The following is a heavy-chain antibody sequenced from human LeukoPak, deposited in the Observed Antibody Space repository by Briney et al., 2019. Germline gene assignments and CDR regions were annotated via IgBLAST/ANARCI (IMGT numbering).Heavy chain of an antibody. CDR1: GFTFSSYG. Sequence: GGSLRLSCAASGFTFSSYGMHWVHQAPGKGLEWVAVIWYDGSNKYYADSVKGRFTISRDNSKNTLYLQMNSLRAEDTAVYYCARDDGRAVAGTPALDYWGQGTLVTVSS. J-gene: IGHJ4*02. V-gene: IGHV3-33*01. CDR2: IWYDGSNK. D-gene: IGHD6-19*01. CDR3: ARDDGRAVAGTPALDY.